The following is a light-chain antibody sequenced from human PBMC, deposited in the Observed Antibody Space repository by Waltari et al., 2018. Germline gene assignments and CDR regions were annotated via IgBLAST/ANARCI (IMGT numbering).Light chain of an antibody. J-gene: IGLJ2*01. CDR3: QVWDTSADHLVV. CDR2: FDS. Sequence: SYVLTQPPSVSVAPGKTASITCGGNNIGAKSVNWYQQKPGQAPIIIIYFDSDRPSGIPDRCSGSNSVHTATLTIRSLEAGDEAAYYCQVWDTSADHLVVFGGGTNLTVV. CDR1: NIGAKS. V-gene: IGLV3-21*04.